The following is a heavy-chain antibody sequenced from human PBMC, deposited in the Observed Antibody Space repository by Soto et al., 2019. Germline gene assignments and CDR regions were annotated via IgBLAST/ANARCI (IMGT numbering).Heavy chain of an antibody. CDR2: IYSGGSA. V-gene: IGHV3-66*04. D-gene: IGHD5-18*01. Sequence: EVQLVESGGGLVQPGGSRRLSCAASGFTVSSNYMSWVRQAPGKGLEWVSVIYSGGSAYYADSVKGRFTISRDNSKNTLYLQMNSLRADDTAVYYCARHGYSYGGGYFDYWGQGTLVTVSS. CDR3: ARHGYSYGGGYFDY. J-gene: IGHJ4*02. CDR1: GFTVSSNY.